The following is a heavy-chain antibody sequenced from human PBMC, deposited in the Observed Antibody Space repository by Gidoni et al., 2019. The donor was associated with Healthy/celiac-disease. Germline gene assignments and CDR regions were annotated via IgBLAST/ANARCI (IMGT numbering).Heavy chain of an antibody. CDR1: GFTFDDYT. J-gene: IGHJ6*02. Sequence: EVQLVESGGVVVQPGGSLSLSCAASGFTFDDYTMHWVRQAPGKGLGWVSLISWDGGSTYYADSVKGRFTISRDNSKNSLYLQMNSLRTEDTALYYCAKDLVASSGYYYDYYYYYGMDVWGQGTTVTVSS. CDR3: AKDLVASSGYYYDYYYYYGMDV. D-gene: IGHD3-22*01. V-gene: IGHV3-43*01. CDR2: ISWDGGST.